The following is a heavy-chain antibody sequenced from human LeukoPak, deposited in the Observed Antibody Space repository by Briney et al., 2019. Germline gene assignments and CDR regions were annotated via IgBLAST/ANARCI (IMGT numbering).Heavy chain of an antibody. CDR1: GYRFADYW. CDR3: ARPVEMATSPFDY. Sequence: GESLKISCKGSGYRFADYWIAWVRQVPGQGLEWMGIIYPDDSDTQYSPSFLGQVTISADKSISTAYLQWSSLKASDTAMYYCARPVEMATSPFDYWGQGTLVTVSS. V-gene: IGHV5-51*01. J-gene: IGHJ4*02. CDR2: IYPDDSDT. D-gene: IGHD5-24*01.